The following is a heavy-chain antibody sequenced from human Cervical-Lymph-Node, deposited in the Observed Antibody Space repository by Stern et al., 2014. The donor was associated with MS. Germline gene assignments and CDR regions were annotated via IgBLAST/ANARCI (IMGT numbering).Heavy chain of an antibody. V-gene: IGHV5-51*01. CDR2: IYPGDSDT. D-gene: IGHD3-22*01. J-gene: IGHJ3*02. CDR3: ARHPYYSDTSGNYLQAFDI. Sequence: PLVESGSEVKQPGESLKISCKGSGYRFSDYWIAWVRLMPGKGLECLGIIYPGDSDTRYSPSFQGLVTISADKSLSSAYLQWSSLEASDTAMYYCARHPYYSDTSGNYLQAFDIWGQGTMVTVSS. CDR1: GYRFSDYW.